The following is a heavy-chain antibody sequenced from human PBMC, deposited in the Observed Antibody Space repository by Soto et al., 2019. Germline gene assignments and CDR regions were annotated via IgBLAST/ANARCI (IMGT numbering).Heavy chain of an antibody. CDR2: INHLETT. D-gene: IGHD1-26*01. V-gene: IGHV4-30-2*01. J-gene: IGHJ4*02. Sequence: TLSLTCTVSGASITYGGYSWSWIRQTPGKGLEWIGYINHLETTFYNPSFESRLTLSIDRAKNQFSLKLHSMSAADRAVYFCARGGGSDSFDYWGQGILVTVSS. CDR3: ARGGGSDSFDY. CDR1: GASITYGGYS.